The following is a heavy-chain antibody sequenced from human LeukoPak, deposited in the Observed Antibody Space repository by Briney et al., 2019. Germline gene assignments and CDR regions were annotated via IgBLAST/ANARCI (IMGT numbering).Heavy chain of an antibody. D-gene: IGHD3-10*01. CDR2: ISAYNGNT. V-gene: IGHV1-18*01. CDR3: ARTRLNYYGSGEKDY. CDR1: GYTFTSYG. J-gene: IGHJ4*02. Sequence: ASVKVSCKASGYTFTSYGISWVRQAPGQGLEWMGWISAYNGNTNYAQKLQGRVTMTTDTSTSTAYMELRSLRSDDTAVYYCARTRLNYYGSGEKDYWGQGTLVTVSS.